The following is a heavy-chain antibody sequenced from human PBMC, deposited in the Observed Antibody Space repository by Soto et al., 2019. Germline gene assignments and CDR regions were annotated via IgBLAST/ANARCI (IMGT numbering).Heavy chain of an antibody. CDR1: GYTFTSYD. CDR3: ARGMTQWLEDY. D-gene: IGHD6-19*01. Sequence: QVQLVQSGAEVKKPGASVKVSCKASGYTFTSYDINWVRQATGQGLEWMGWMNPNSGNTGYAQKFQGXXTXTXXTSISTAYMELSSLRSEDTAVYYCARGMTQWLEDYWGQGTLVTVSS. J-gene: IGHJ4*02. CDR2: MNPNSGNT. V-gene: IGHV1-8*01.